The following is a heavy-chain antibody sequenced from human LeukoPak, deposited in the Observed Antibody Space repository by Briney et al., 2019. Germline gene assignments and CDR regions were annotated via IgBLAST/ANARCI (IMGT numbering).Heavy chain of an antibody. D-gene: IGHD6-13*01. CDR1: GGSISSYY. CDR3: ARGAKSSSPDY. CDR2: IYYIGST. V-gene: IGHV4-59*12. Sequence: SETLSLTCTVSGGSISSYYWSWIRQPPGKGLEWIGYIYYIGSTNYNPSLKSRVTISVDTSKNQFSLKLSSVTAADTAVYYCARGAKSSSPDYWGQGTLVTVSS. J-gene: IGHJ4*02.